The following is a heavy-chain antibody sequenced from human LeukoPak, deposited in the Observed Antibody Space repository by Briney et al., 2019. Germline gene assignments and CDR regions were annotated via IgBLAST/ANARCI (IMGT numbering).Heavy chain of an antibody. D-gene: IGHD3-22*01. V-gene: IGHV3-48*03. Sequence: GGSLRLSCAASGFTFSSYEMNWVRQAPGKGLEWVSYISSSGSTIYYAGSVKGRFTISRDNAKNSLYLQMNSLRAEDTAVYYCARPPPVDYYDSSGNFDYWGQGTLVTVSS. CDR3: ARPPPVDYYDSSGNFDY. CDR1: GFTFSSYE. J-gene: IGHJ4*02. CDR2: ISSSGSTI.